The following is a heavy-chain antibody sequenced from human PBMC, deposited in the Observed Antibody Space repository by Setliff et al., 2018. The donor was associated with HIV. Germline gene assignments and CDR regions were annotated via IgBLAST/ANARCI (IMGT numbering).Heavy chain of an antibody. CDR1: GYSISNDYY. D-gene: IGHD3-16*01. J-gene: IGHJ6*02. V-gene: IGHV4-38-2*02. CDR3: ARHNVITYGGLLFDYYYYGMDV. Sequence: SETLSLTCTVSGYSISNDYYWGWIRQPPGKGLEWIASIYHSGNTYYNPSLNSRGTISLDTSKRELSLKLTSVTAADTAVYYCARHNVITYGGLLFDYYYYGMDVWGHGTTVTVSS. CDR2: IYHSGNT.